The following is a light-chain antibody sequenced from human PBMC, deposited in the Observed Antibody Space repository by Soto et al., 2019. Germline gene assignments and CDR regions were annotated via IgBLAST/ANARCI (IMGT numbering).Light chain of an antibody. CDR2: AAS. V-gene: IGKV1-12*01. J-gene: IGKJ4*01. CDR1: QGISSW. CDR3: QQHNNWPLT. Sequence: DIQMTQSPSSVSASVGDRVTITCRASQGISSWLAWYQQKPGKAPNLLIYAASSLHSGVPSRFSGSGSGTQFTLTISSLQSEDFAVYYCQQHNNWPLTFGGGTKVEIK.